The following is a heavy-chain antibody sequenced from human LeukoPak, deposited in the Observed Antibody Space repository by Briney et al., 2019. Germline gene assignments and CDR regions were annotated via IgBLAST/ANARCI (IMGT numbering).Heavy chain of an antibody. V-gene: IGHV3-7*01. J-gene: IGHJ3*02. D-gene: IGHD3-22*01. CDR1: GFTFSSYW. Sequence: GGSLRLSCAASGFTFSSYWMSWVRQAPGKGLEWVANIKQDGSEKYYVDSVKGRFTISRDNAKNSLYLQMNSLGTEDTAVYYCARSSDSSGYYWPGAFDIWGQGTMGTVSS. CDR2: IKQDGSEK. CDR3: ARSSDSSGYYWPGAFDI.